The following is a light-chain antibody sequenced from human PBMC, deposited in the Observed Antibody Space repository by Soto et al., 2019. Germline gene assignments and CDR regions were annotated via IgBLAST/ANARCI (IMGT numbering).Light chain of an antibody. CDR3: QCYDNGRSHVV. J-gene: IGLJ2*01. V-gene: IGLV1-40*01. CDR1: NSNIGSFYD. CDR2: GDN. Sequence: QSVLTQPPSVSGAPGQRVTIPCTGSNSNIGSFYDVHWYQQLPGTVPKLLIYGDNNRPSGVPDRFSGSKSGTSASLAITGLQAEDEADDYCQCYDNGRSHVVFGGGTKLTV.